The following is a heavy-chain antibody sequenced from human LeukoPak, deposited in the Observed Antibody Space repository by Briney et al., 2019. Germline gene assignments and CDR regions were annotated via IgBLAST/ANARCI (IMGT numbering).Heavy chain of an antibody. J-gene: IGHJ4*02. CDR2: ISWNGGTI. V-gene: IGHV3-9*01. D-gene: IGHD5-12*01. Sequence: GGSLRLSCAASGFTFADFAMHWVRQAPGKGLEWVSGISWNGGTIGHADSVKGRFTISRDNAKNSLYLQMNSLRVEDTALYYCAKGSTFSGYDLADYWGLGTLVIVSS. CDR1: GFTFADFA. CDR3: AKGSTFSGYDLADY.